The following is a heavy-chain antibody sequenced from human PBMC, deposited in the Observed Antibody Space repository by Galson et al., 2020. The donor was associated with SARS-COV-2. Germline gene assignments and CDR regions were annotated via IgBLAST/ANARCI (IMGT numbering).Heavy chain of an antibody. J-gene: IGHJ6*02. CDR2: ISAFSGNT. V-gene: IGHV1-18*01. CDR1: GYTFSSYG. CDR3: ARKARAGQYYYGMDV. Sequence: GESLKISCKASGYTFSSYGISWVRQAPGQGLEWVGWISAFSGNTNYAQNLQGRVTLTTDTSTSTGYMELRSLRSDDTAVYYCARKARAGQYYYGMDVWGQGTTVTVSS.